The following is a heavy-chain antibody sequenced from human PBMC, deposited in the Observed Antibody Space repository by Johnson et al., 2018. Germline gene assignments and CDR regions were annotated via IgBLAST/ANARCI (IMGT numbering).Heavy chain of an antibody. D-gene: IGHD3-22*01. CDR1: GFTFSSYS. CDR2: ISSSSSYI. Sequence: EVQLLESGGGLVKPGGSLRLSCAASGFTFSSYSMNWVRQAPGKGLEWVSSISSSSSYIYYADSVKGRFTISRDNAKNSLYLQMNSLRAEDTAGYYCARSRGMREYFQHWGQGTLVTVSS. J-gene: IGHJ1*01. V-gene: IGHV3-21*01. CDR3: ARSRGMREYFQH.